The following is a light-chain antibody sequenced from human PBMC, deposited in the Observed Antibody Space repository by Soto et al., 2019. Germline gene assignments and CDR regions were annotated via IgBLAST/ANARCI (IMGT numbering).Light chain of an antibody. CDR1: QSINNY. J-gene: IGKJ2*01. V-gene: IGKV1-39*01. CDR3: QETYSTLGT. Sequence: DIQMTQSPSSLSASVRDRVTITCRASQSINNYLNWYQQKPGKAPKVLIYAASSLESGVPSRFSGSGSETEFSLTISSLQPEDFATYYWQETYSTLGTFGQGTKLEIK. CDR2: AAS.